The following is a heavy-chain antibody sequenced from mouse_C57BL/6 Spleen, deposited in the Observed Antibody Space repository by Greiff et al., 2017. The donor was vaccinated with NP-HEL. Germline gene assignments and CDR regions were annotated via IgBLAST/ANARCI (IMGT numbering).Heavy chain of an antibody. V-gene: IGHV14-1*01. CDR2: IDPEDGDT. CDR3: TKKGLLRSFDD. J-gene: IGHJ2*01. Sequence: EVKLLESGAELVRPGASVKLSCTASGFNINDYYMHWVKQRPGQGLEWIGRIDPEDGDTEYAPKFQGKATMTADTSSNTAYLQLSSLTSEDTAVYYGTKKGLLRSFDDWGQGTTLTVSS. CDR1: GFNINDYY. D-gene: IGHD1-1*01.